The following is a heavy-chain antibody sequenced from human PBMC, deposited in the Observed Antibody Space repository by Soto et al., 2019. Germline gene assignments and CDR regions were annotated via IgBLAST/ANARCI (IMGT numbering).Heavy chain of an antibody. J-gene: IGHJ4*02. CDR2: VYYSGTT. CDR3: ARTTAVPNTLRSRYFFDY. Sequence: SETLSLTCSVSGGSVSNKTYYWSWIRQPPGKRLEWIGYVYYSGTTNYNPSLKRRVTISVDLSKNQFSLRLSSVTTADTALYYCARTTAVPNTLRSRYFFDYWGQGTLVTVSS. V-gene: IGHV4-61*01. CDR1: GGSVSNKTYY. D-gene: IGHD4-17*01.